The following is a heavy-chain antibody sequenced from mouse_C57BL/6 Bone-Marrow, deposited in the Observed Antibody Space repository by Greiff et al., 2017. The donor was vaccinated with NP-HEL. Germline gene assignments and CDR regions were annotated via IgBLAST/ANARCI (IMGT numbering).Heavy chain of an antibody. Sequence: EVKLMESEGGLVQPGSSMKLSCTASGFTFRDYYMAWVRQVPEKGLEWVANINYDGSSTYYLDSLKSRFIISRDNAKNILYLQMSSLKSEDTATYYCARDREVVATGEYYFDYWGQGTTLTVSS. CDR1: GFTFRDYY. CDR2: INYDGSST. J-gene: IGHJ2*01. D-gene: IGHD1-1*01. CDR3: ARDREVVATGEYYFDY. V-gene: IGHV5-16*01.